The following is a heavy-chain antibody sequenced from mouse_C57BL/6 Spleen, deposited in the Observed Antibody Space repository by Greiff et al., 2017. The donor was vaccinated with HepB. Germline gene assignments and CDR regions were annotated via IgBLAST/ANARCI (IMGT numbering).Heavy chain of an antibody. J-gene: IGHJ2*01. D-gene: IGHD4-1*02. CDR1: GFTFSSYG. Sequence: EVQRVESGGDLVKPGGSLKLSCAASGFTFSSYGMSWVRQTPDKRLEWVATISSGGSYTYYPDSVKGRFTISRDNAKNTLYLQMSSLKSEDTAMYYCARQTTTGTGFDYWGQGTTLTVSS. V-gene: IGHV5-6*01. CDR3: ARQTTTGTGFDY. CDR2: ISSGGSYT.